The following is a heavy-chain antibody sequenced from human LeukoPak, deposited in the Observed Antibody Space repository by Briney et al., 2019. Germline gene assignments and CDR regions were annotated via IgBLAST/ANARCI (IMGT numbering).Heavy chain of an antibody. CDR3: ARYPAAVAGLC. Sequence: PGGSLRLSCAASGFTFSSYSMNWVRQAPGKGLEWVSSISSSSSYIYYADSVKGRFTISRDNAKNSLYLQMNSLSAEDTAVYYCARYPAAVAGLCWGQGTLVTVSS. CDR1: GFTFSSYS. CDR2: ISSSSSYI. D-gene: IGHD6-19*01. V-gene: IGHV3-21*01. J-gene: IGHJ4*02.